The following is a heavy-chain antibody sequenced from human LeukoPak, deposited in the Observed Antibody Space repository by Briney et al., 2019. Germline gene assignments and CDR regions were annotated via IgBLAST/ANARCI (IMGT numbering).Heavy chain of an antibody. J-gene: IGHJ4*02. V-gene: IGHV3-7*01. D-gene: IGHD2-2*01. CDR3: ATGRSCTTCYLPDY. Sequence: GGSLRLSCAASGFPFSSHWVSWFRQSAGKGLEWVAHINQDGSEEYYVDSVKGRFTISRDNARNSQFLQMNSLRAEDTAVYHCATGRSCTTCYLPDYWGQGTLVTVSS. CDR1: GFPFSSHW. CDR2: INQDGSEE.